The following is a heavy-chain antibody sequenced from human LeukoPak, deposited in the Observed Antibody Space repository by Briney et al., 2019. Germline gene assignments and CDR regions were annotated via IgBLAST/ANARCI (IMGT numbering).Heavy chain of an antibody. Sequence: KPSETLSLTCAVYGGSFSGYYWSWIRQPPGKGLEWIGEINHSGSTNYDPSLKSRVTISVDTSKNQFSLKLSSVTAADTAVYYCARAPTWSPGYCFDYWGQGTLVTVSS. CDR2: INHSGST. D-gene: IGHD2-15*01. V-gene: IGHV4-34*01. J-gene: IGHJ4*02. CDR3: ARAPTWSPGYCFDY. CDR1: GGSFSGYY.